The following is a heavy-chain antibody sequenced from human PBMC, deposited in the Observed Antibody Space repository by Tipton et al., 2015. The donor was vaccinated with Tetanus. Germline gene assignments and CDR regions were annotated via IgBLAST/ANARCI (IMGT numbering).Heavy chain of an antibody. Sequence: TLSLTCTVSGGSISSDDYSWSWIRQPPGKGPEWIGYIYHSGGTYYSPSLKSRLSMSVDTSKSQFSLNLSSVTAADTAVYFCARSFRLRRVTMIRGALGYFDYWGQGALVTVSS. V-gene: IGHV4-30-4*01. D-gene: IGHD3-10*01. CDR1: GGSISSDDYS. CDR3: ARSFRLRRVTMIRGALGYFDY. J-gene: IGHJ4*02. CDR2: IYHSGGT.